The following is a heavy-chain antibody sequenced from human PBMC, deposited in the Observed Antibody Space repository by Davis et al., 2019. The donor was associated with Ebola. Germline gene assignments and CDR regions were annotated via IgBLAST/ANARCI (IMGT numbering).Heavy chain of an antibody. Sequence: ASVKVSCKTSDYTFTDFGVSWVRQAPGQGLEWMGWISGYTGDTKYTQEFQGRVTMTTDTSTNTAYMELRSLRSDDTAVYYCARERLYCASGDGQVVRCLLSDYWGQGTLVTVSS. D-gene: IGHD6-6*01. CDR1: DYTFTDFG. J-gene: IGHJ4*02. V-gene: IGHV1-18*04. CDR2: ISGYTGDT. CDR3: ARERLYCASGDGQVVRCLLSDY.